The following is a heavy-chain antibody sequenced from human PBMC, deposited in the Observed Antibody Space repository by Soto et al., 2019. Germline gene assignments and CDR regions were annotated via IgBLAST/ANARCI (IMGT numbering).Heavy chain of an antibody. Sequence: SETLSLTCTVSGISVSTSDSYWGWVRQPPGKGLDWIGNIYYSGSTFYNPSLRSRVTLSVDTTKNQFSLRLNSVTAADTAVYFFAGFVVPAARNSDFDYWGQGTLVTVSS. CDR3: AGFVVPAARNSDFDY. J-gene: IGHJ4*02. CDR1: GISVSTSDSY. V-gene: IGHV4-39*01. D-gene: IGHD2-2*01. CDR2: IYYSGST.